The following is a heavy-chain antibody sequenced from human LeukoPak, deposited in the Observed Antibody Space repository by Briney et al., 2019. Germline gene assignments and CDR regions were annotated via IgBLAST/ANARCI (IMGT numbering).Heavy chain of an antibody. D-gene: IGHD2-15*01. CDR3: AREIGYCSGGSCYPD. CDR1: GYTFTSYY. CDR2: INPSGGST. Sequence: GASVKVSCKASGYTFTSYYMHWVRQAPGQGLEWMGMINPSGGSTRYAQTFQGRVTMTRDTSTSTAYMELSSLRSEDTAVYYCAREIGYCSGGSCYPDWGQGTLVTVSS. V-gene: IGHV1-46*01. J-gene: IGHJ4*02.